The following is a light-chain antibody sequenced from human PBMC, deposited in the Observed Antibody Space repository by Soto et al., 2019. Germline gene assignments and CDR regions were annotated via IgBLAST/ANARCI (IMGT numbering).Light chain of an antibody. J-gene: IGLJ1*01. CDR1: SSDVGSYNL. Sequence: QSALTQPASVSGSPGQSITISCTGTSSDVGSYNLVSWYQQHQGKAPKLMIYEGSKRPSGVSNRFSGSKSGNTPSLTISGLQAEDEADYYCCSYAGSSTYVFGTGTTVTV. CDR2: EGS. CDR3: CSYAGSSTYV. V-gene: IGLV2-23*01.